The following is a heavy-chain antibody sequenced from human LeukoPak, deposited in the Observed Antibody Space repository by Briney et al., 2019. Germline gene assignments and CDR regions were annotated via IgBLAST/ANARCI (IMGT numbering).Heavy chain of an antibody. CDR1: GGTFSSFA. J-gene: IGHJ5*02. CDR3: ARGGLRFYCSGGSCYLNWFDP. V-gene: IGHV1-69*13. Sequence: ASVKVSCKASGGTFSSFAISWVRQAPGQGLGWMGGIIPIFGTANYAQKFQGRVTITADESTSTAYMELSSLRSEDTAVYYCARGGLRFYCSGGSCYLNWFDPWGQGTLVTVSS. D-gene: IGHD2-15*01. CDR2: IIPIFGTA.